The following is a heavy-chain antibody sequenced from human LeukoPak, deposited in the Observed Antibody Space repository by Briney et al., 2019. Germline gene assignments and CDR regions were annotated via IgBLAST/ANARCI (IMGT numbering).Heavy chain of an antibody. CDR3: ARQFNAYFDC. CDR1: GYTFTGYY. Sequence: ASVKVSCKTSGYTFTGYYIHWVRQAPEQGLEWVGWINPHGGGTNYAQRFQGRVTMTRDTSISSAYMELSGLRSDDTAVFYCARQFNAYFDCWGQGTLVTVSP. J-gene: IGHJ4*02. CDR2: INPHGGGT. V-gene: IGHV1-2*02.